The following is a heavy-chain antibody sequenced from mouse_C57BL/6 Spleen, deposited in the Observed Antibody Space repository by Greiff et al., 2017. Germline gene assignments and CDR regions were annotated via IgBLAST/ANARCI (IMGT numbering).Heavy chain of an antibody. CDR3: ARQYSNSYFDY. D-gene: IGHD2-5*01. V-gene: IGHV5-12*01. CDR1: GFTFSDYY. Sequence: EVKLVESGGGLVQPGGSLKLSCAASGFTFSDYYMYWVRQTPEQRLEWVAYISNGGGSTYYPETVKGRFTISRDNATNTLYLQMSRLKSEDTAMYYCARQYSNSYFDYWGQGTTLTVSS. J-gene: IGHJ2*01. CDR2: ISNGGGST.